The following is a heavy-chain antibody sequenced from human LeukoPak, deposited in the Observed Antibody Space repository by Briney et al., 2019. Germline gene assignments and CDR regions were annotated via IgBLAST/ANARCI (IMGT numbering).Heavy chain of an antibody. D-gene: IGHD1-26*01. CDR1: GFTFSSYS. CDR3: ARGGSYLSAFDI. V-gene: IGHV3-48*01. CDR2: IHINSSVT. Sequence: GGSLRLSCAASGFTFSSYSMNCVRHAPGKGLEWVSYIHINSSVTKYADSVKGRFTISRDNSKNTLYLQMNSLRAEDTAVYYCARGGSYLSAFDIWGQGTMVTVSS. J-gene: IGHJ3*02.